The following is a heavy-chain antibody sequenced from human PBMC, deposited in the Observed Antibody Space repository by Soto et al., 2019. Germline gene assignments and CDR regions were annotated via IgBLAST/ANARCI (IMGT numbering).Heavy chain of an antibody. J-gene: IGHJ5*02. Sequence: SETLSLTCTVSGGSISSGGYYRSWIRQHPGKGLEWIGYIYYSGSTYYNPSLKSRVTISVDTSKNQFSLKLSSVTAADTAVYYCARDHYYGSGRNWFDPWGQGTLVTVSS. D-gene: IGHD3-10*01. CDR1: GGSISSGGYY. CDR3: ARDHYYGSGRNWFDP. CDR2: IYYSGST. V-gene: IGHV4-31*03.